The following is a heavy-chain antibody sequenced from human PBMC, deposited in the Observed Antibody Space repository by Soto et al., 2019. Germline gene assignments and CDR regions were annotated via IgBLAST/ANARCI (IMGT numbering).Heavy chain of an antibody. CDR3: ARPGRGGNSYYYYGMDV. V-gene: IGHV1-69*02. D-gene: IGHD2-21*02. CDR1: GGTFSSYT. CDR2: IIPILGIA. Sequence: QVQLVQSGAEVKKPGSSVKVSCKASGGTFSSYTISWVRQAPGQGLEWMGRIIPILGIANYAQKFQGRVTITADKSTSTAYMELSSLRSEDTAVYYCARPGRGGNSYYYYGMDVWGQGTTVTVSS. J-gene: IGHJ6*02.